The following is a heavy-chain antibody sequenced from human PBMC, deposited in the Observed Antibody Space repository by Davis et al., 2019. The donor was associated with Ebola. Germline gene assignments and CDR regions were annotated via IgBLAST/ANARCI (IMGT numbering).Heavy chain of an antibody. J-gene: IGHJ6*02. D-gene: IGHD4-17*01. Sequence: GESLKISCAASGFTVSSNYMSWVRQAPGKGLEWVSVIYSGCSTYYADSVKGRFTISRDNSKNTLYLQMNSLRAEDTAVYYYASRTTVRYSIYYYYYGMDVWGQGTTVTVSS. V-gene: IGHV3-66*01. CDR1: GFTVSSNY. CDR3: ASRTTVRYSIYYYYYGMDV. CDR2: IYSGCST.